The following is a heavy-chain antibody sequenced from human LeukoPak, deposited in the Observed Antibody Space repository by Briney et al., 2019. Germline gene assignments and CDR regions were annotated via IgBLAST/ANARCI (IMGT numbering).Heavy chain of an antibody. CDR2: INHSGST. Sequence: SETLSLTCAVYGGSFSGYYWSWIRQPPGKGLEWIGEINHSGSTNYNPSLKSRVTISVDTSKNQFSLKLSSVTAADTAVYYCARGPGATVVTPSFGYWGQGTLVTVSS. D-gene: IGHD4-23*01. CDR3: ARGPGATVVTPSFGY. J-gene: IGHJ4*02. CDR1: GGSFSGYY. V-gene: IGHV4-34*01.